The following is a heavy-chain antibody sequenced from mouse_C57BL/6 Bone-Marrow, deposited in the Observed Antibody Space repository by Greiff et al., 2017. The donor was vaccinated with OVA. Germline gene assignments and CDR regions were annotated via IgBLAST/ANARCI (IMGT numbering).Heavy chain of an antibody. CDR1: GYTFTSYW. D-gene: IGHD1-1*01. J-gene: IGHJ2*01. CDR2: IDPSDSYT. CDR3: AREDYYGRYYYFDY. V-gene: IGHV1-50*01. Sequence: QVQLQQPGAELVKPGASVKLSCKASGYTFTSYWMQWVKQRPGQGLEWIGEIDPSDSYTNYNQKFKGKATLTVDTSSSTAYMQLSSLTSEDSAVYYCAREDYYGRYYYFDYWGQGTTLTVSS.